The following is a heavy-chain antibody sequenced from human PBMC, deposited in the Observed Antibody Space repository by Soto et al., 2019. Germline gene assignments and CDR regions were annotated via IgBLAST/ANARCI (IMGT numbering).Heavy chain of an antibody. Sequence: QVQLQESGPGLVKPSETLSLTCTVSGGSISSYYWSWIRQPPGKGLEWIGYIYYSGSTNYNPSLKSRVTISVDTSKNQFSLKLSFVTAADTAVYYCARRVDYVWGSYRYSPYFDYWGQGTLVTVSS. J-gene: IGHJ4*02. CDR1: GGSISSYY. V-gene: IGHV4-59*08. CDR2: IYYSGST. D-gene: IGHD3-16*02. CDR3: ARRVDYVWGSYRYSPYFDY.